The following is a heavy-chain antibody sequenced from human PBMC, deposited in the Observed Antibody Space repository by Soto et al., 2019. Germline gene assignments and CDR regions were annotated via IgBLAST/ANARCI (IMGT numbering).Heavy chain of an antibody. Sequence: SETLSLTCTVSGGSISSSSYYWGWIRQPPGKGLEWIGSIYYSGSTYYNPSLKSRVTISVDTSKNQFSLKLSSVTAAVTAVYYCARQLGSGYYYAFDYWGQGTLVTVSS. CDR2: IYYSGST. CDR3: ARQLGSGYYYAFDY. V-gene: IGHV4-39*01. D-gene: IGHD3-22*01. CDR1: GGSISSSSYY. J-gene: IGHJ4*02.